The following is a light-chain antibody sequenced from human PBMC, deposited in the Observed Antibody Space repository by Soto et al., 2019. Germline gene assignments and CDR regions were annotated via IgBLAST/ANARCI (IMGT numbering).Light chain of an antibody. CDR3: LQYAGLPT. Sequence: EIVLTQSPGTLSLSPGERATLSCWASQSVASNYLGWYQQKPGQAPRLLIYGASSRATGIPDRFSGSGSGKDFTITSRMLAPEFFALYCWLQYAGLPTFGQGTRLEIK. CDR2: GAS. J-gene: IGKJ5*01. CDR1: QSVASNY. V-gene: IGKV3-20*01.